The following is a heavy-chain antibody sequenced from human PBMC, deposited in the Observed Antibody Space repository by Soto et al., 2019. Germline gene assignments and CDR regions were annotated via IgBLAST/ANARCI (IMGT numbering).Heavy chain of an antibody. CDR3: ARDLGELSQTKYYYYYMDV. D-gene: IGHD3-16*02. V-gene: IGHV3-21*04. J-gene: IGHJ6*03. Sequence: SGGSLRLSCAASGFTFSSYSMNWVRQAPGKGLEWVSSISSSSSYIYYADSVKGRFTISRDNAKNSLYLQMNSLRAEDTAVYYCARDLGELSQTKYYYYYMDVWGKGTTVTVSS. CDR1: GFTFSSYS. CDR2: ISSSSSYI.